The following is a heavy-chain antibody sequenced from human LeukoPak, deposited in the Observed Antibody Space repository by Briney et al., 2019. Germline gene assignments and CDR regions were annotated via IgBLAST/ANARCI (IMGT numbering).Heavy chain of an antibody. J-gene: IGHJ5*02. CDR1: GFTFSQHW. Sequence: RGSLRLSCAASGFTFSQHWMSWVRQAPGKGLEWMANISPDGSAKFYVDSVKGRFSISRDNAKSSLYLQVNSLRAEDTAVYYCARDYNWGWGPWGQGTLVTVSS. D-gene: IGHD3-16*01. CDR2: ISPDGSAK. CDR3: ARDYNWGWGP. V-gene: IGHV3-7*01.